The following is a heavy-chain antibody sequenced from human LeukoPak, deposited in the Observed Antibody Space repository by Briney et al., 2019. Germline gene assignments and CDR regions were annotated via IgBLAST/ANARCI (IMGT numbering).Heavy chain of an antibody. V-gene: IGHV1-46*01. J-gene: IGHJ5*02. CDR2: INPTGVST. D-gene: IGHD2/OR15-2a*01. CDR3: ARGGGYFQNWFDP. Sequence: ASVKVSCKASGYTFTSYYMRWVRQAPGEGLEWMGIINPTGVSTSYAQKFQGRVTMTRDTSTSTAYMELSSLRSEDTAVYYCARGGGYFQNWFDPWGQGTLVTVSS. CDR1: GYTFTSYY.